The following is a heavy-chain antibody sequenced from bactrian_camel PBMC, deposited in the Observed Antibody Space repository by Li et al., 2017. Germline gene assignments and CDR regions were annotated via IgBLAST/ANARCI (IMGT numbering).Heavy chain of an antibody. CDR2: IYVAGGVK. CDR1: GYTYASNC. Sequence: QLVESGGGSVQAGESLRLSCVASGYTYASNCMGWFRQAPGKERELVASIYVAGGVKYYTDSVKGRFIISQDAKNTLYLQLNSLKTEDTAMYYCTKGDGRAGFSSRGQGTQVTVS. CDR3: TKGDGRAGFSS. V-gene: IGHV3S1*01. J-gene: IGHJ6*01.